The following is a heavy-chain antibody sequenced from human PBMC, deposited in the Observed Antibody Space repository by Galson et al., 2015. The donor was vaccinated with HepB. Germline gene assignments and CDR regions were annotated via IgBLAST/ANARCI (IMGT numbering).Heavy chain of an antibody. CDR1: GFIFSSYG. V-gene: IGHV3-30*02. Sequence: SLRLSCAASGFIFSSYGMHWVRQAPGRGLEWVTFVQNDGGAKYYRDSVKGRFSVSRDNSRDTLYLQMNSLSAEDTAVYYCVKDYLSVFRTEADFEWWGQGTLVTVSS. CDR3: VKDYLSVFRTEADFEW. D-gene: IGHD2/OR15-2a*01. CDR2: VQNDGGAK. J-gene: IGHJ4*02.